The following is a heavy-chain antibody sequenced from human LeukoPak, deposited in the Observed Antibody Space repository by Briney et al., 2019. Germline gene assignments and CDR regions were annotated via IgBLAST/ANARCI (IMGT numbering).Heavy chain of an antibody. V-gene: IGHV4-4*07. J-gene: IGHJ4*02. CDR2: IYNSGNT. CDR3: ARGTFDSSGYYLFDY. CDR1: GGSISTNY. D-gene: IGHD3-22*01. Sequence: SETLSLTCTVSGGSISTNYWSWIRQPAGKGLEWIGRIYNSGNTNYSPSPASRVTMSADTSKNRFSLKLSSVTAADTAVYYCARGTFDSSGYYLFDYWGQGTLVTVSS.